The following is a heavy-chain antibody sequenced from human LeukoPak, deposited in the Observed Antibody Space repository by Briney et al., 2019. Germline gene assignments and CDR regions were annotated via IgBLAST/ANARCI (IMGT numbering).Heavy chain of an antibody. Sequence: GGSLRLSCAVSGFTFSSYSMNWVRQAPGKGLEWISYISSSSTTIYYADSVTGRFTISRDNAKNSLYLQMNSLRDEDTAVYYCARDKKSYYYGSGYWFDPWGQGTLVTVSS. CDR2: ISSSSTTI. V-gene: IGHV3-48*02. CDR3: ARDKKSYYYGSGYWFDP. CDR1: GFTFSSYS. J-gene: IGHJ5*02. D-gene: IGHD3-10*01.